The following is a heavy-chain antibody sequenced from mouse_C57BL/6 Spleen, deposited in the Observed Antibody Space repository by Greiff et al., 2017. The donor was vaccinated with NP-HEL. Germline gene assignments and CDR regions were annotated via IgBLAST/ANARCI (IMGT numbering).Heavy chain of an antibody. J-gene: IGHJ2*01. D-gene: IGHD4-1*01. Sequence: VQLQESGAELARPGASVKLSCKASGYTFTSYGISWVKQRTGQGLEWIGEIYPRSGNTYYNEKLKGKATLTADKSSSTAYMELRSLTSEDSAVYFCARNWDLYYFDYWGQGTTLTVSS. CDR2: IYPRSGNT. CDR1: GYTFTSYG. CDR3: ARNWDLYYFDY. V-gene: IGHV1-81*01.